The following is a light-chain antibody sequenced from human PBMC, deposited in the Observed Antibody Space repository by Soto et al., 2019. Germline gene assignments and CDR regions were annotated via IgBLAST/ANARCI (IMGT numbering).Light chain of an antibody. J-gene: IGKJ1*01. CDR3: IQDFISPLT. V-gene: IGKV1-39*01. CDR1: QSISSY. CDR2: AAS. Sequence: DIQMTQSPSSLSASLGDRVTITCRASQSISSYLNWYQQKPGKAPKLLIYAASSLQSGVPSRFSGRGSGTNFTLTISSLQPEDFATYYCIQDFISPLTVGQGTKVDI.